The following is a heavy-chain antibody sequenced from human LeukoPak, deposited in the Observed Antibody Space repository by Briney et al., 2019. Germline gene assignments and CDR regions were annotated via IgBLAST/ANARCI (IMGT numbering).Heavy chain of an antibody. V-gene: IGHV1-46*02. D-gene: IGHD5-12*01. CDR1: GYSFNSQG. CDR3: ARVGYSGYDYSRTQYYFDY. J-gene: IGHJ4*02. Sequence: ASVKVSCKASGYSFNSQGMNWVRQAPGQGLEWMGIINPSGGSTSYAQKFQGRVTMTRDTSTSTVYMELSSLRSEDTAVYYCARVGYSGYDYSRTQYYFDYWGQGTLVTVSS. CDR2: INPSGGST.